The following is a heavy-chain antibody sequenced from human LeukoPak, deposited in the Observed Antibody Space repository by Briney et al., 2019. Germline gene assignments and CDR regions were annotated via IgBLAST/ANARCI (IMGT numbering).Heavy chain of an antibody. Sequence: GGSLRLSCAASGFTFSSYDMHWVRQAPGKGLEWVAVIWYDGSNKYYADSVKGRFTISRDNSKNTLYLQMNSLRAEDTAVYYCAREHCSSTSCYVFDYWGQGTLVTVSS. D-gene: IGHD2-2*01. CDR1: GFTFSSYD. V-gene: IGHV3-33*01. CDR3: AREHCSSTSCYVFDY. CDR2: IWYDGSNK. J-gene: IGHJ4*02.